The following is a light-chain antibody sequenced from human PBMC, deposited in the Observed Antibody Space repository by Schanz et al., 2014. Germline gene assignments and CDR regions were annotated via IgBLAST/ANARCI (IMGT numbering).Light chain of an antibody. Sequence: AIQMTQSPSSLSASVGDRVTITCRASQDIRNDLGWYQQKPGEAPNLLIYATSNLQSGVPSRFSGSGSGTDFTLTITSLQPEDIATYYCQQASSFPLTFGPGTKVDIK. CDR1: QDIRND. CDR3: QQASSFPLT. V-gene: IGKV1-6*01. J-gene: IGKJ3*01. CDR2: ATS.